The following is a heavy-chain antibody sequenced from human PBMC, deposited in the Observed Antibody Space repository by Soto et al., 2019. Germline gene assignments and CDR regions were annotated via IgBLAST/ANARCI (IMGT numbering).Heavy chain of an antibody. CDR2: IYYRGNT. CDR1: GGSISSYY. CDR3: AIQPGYYDILTGYSTYYFDY. Sequence: SETLSLTCTVSGGSISSYYWNWIRQPPGKGLEWIGYIYYRGNTNYNPSLKSRVTISVDTSKNQFSLKLSPVTAADTAVYYCAIQPGYYDILTGYSTYYFDYWGQGTPVTVSS. D-gene: IGHD3-9*01. J-gene: IGHJ4*02. V-gene: IGHV4-59*08.